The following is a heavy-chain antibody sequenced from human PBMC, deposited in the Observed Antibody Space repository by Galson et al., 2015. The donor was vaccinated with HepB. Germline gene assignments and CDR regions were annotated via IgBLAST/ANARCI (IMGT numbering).Heavy chain of an antibody. Sequence: SVKVSCKASGYTFTSYYMHWVRQAPGQGLEWMGIINPSDGSTSYAQKFQGRITMTRDTSTSTVYMELSSLRSEDTAVYYCARICGGDCSGYRGQGTLVTVSS. D-gene: IGHD2-21*01. CDR2: INPSDGST. CDR3: ARICGGDCSGY. CDR1: GYTFTSYY. J-gene: IGHJ4*02. V-gene: IGHV1-46*01.